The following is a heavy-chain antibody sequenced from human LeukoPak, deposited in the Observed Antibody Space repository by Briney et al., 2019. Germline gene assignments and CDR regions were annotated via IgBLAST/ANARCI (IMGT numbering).Heavy chain of an antibody. J-gene: IGHJ6*02. CDR3: AREIAAAGTGGYGMDV. Sequence: GASVKVSCKASGYTFTGYYMHWVRQAPEQGLEWMGWINPNSGGTNYAQKFQGWVTMTRDTSISTAYMELSRLRSDDTAVYYCAREIAAAGTGGYGMDVWGQGTTVTVSS. D-gene: IGHD6-13*01. CDR2: INPNSGGT. V-gene: IGHV1-2*04. CDR1: GYTFTGYY.